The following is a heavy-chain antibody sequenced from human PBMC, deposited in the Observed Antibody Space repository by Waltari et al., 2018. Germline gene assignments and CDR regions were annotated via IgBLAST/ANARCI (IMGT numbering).Heavy chain of an antibody. D-gene: IGHD3-10*01. V-gene: IGHV4-34*01. CDR3: ARGGRITMVRGAPRWFDP. CDR1: GGSFSGYY. Sequence: QVQLQQWGAGLLKPSETLSLTCAVYGGSFSGYYWSWIRQPPGQGLEWIGEINHSGSTNYNPSLKSRVTISVDTSKNQFSLKLSSVTAADTAVYYCARGGRITMVRGAPRWFDPWGQGTLVTVSS. CDR2: INHSGST. J-gene: IGHJ5*02.